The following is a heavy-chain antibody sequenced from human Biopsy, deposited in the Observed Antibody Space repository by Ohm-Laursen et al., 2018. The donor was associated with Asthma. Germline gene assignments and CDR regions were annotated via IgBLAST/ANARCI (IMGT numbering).Heavy chain of an antibody. CDR3: AKGYYYDSSGFDY. CDR2: IYSGGTS. D-gene: IGHD3-22*01. V-gene: IGHV3-53*01. CDR1: GFAVSRDH. Sequence: SLRLSCSASGFAVSRDHMFWVRQAPGKGLEWVSVIYSGGTSHTADSVRGRFTISRDNSKNTLYLQMNSLRAEDTAVYYCAKGYYYDSSGFDYWGQGTLVTVSS. J-gene: IGHJ4*02.